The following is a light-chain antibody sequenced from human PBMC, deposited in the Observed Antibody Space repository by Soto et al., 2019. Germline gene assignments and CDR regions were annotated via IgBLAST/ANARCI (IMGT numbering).Light chain of an antibody. J-gene: IGLJ3*02. V-gene: IGLV2-14*01. CDR2: EVS. CDR3: RSFAATDTRV. CDR1: RSDVGGYNS. Sequence: QSALTQPASVSGSPGQSITISCTGTRSDVGGYNSVCWHQQHPGKAPKLIIYEVSNRPSGISDRFSASKSGNTASLTVSGLQADDEDDYYCRSFAATDTRVFRGGTQLTVL.